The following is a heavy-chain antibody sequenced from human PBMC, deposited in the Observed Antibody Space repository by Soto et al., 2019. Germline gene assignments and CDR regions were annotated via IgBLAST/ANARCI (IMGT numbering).Heavy chain of an antibody. CDR3: TRHLVDY. CDR2: TRSKVNNYAT. V-gene: IGHV3-73*02. Sequence: EVQLVESGGGLVQPGGSLKLSCAASGFTFSDAAIHWVRKASGKGLEWVGRTRSKVNNYATAYAASVKGRFTISRDDLKNTAFLQMNSLKTEDTAVYYCTRHLVDYWGQGTLVTVSS. D-gene: IGHD2-15*01. CDR1: GFTFSDAA. J-gene: IGHJ4*02.